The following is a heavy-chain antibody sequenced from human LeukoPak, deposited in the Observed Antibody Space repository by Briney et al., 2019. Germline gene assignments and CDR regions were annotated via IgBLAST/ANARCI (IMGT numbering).Heavy chain of an antibody. CDR2: IRSKAYGETA. D-gene: IGHD1-1*01. CDR3: TRDRGAYNLYDY. V-gene: IGHV3-49*03. CDR1: GFTFGDYA. Sequence: GGSLRLSCTASGFTFGDYAMSWIRQAPGKGLEWVGFIRSKAYGETADYAASVKGRFTISRDDTKAIAYLQMNSLKTEDTAVYHCTRDRGAYNLYDYWGQGTLVTVSS. J-gene: IGHJ4*02.